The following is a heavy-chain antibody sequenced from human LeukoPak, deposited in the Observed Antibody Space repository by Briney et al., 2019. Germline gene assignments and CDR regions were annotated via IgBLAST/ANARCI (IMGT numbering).Heavy chain of an antibody. Sequence: PGGSLRLSCAASGFTVSSNYMSWVRQAPGKGLEWVSVIYSGGSTYYADSVKGRFTISRDNSKNTLYLQMNSLRAEDTAVYYCAREVDDILTGGFDPWGQGTLVTVSS. J-gene: IGHJ5*02. CDR2: IYSGGST. V-gene: IGHV3-53*01. D-gene: IGHD3-9*01. CDR1: GFTVSSNY. CDR3: AREVDDILTGGFDP.